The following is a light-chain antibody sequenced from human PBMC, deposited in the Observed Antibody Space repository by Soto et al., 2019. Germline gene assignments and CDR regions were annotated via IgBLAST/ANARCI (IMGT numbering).Light chain of an antibody. CDR2: GAS. Sequence: ENVMTQSPATLSVSPEERVTLSCRASQSIGRSLPWYQQQPGQAPRLLIYGASTRATGTPGRFSGIRSGTEFALTINSRQSEDFVVYYCHQYNDWPLTVGGGTKVEIK. J-gene: IGKJ4*01. V-gene: IGKV3D-15*01. CDR3: HQYNDWPLT. CDR1: QSIGRS.